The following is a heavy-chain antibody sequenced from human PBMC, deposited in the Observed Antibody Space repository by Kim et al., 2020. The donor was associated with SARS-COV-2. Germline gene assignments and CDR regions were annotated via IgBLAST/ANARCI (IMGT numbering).Heavy chain of an antibody. D-gene: IGHD3-22*01. CDR3: ATTSRVIKSHWFDP. Sequence: ASVKVSCKVSGDTFTGLAMHWVRQAPGKGLEWMGGFDPEDGQTIYAQKFQGRVTITEDTSTDTAYMELSSLRSEDTAVYYCATTSRVIKSHWFDPWGQGTRVPVSS. CDR1: GDTFTGLA. J-gene: IGHJ5*02. V-gene: IGHV1-24*01. CDR2: FDPEDGQT.